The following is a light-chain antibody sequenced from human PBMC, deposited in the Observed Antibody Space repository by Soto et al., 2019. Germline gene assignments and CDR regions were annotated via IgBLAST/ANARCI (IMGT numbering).Light chain of an antibody. CDR3: QQYNNWPPQYT. Sequence: EIVMTQSPDTLSVSPGDRATLSCRASQSVNRNVAWYQQKPGQAPRLLIYAASTRATGIPARFSGSGSGTEFTLTISSLQSEDFAVYFCQQYNNWPPQYTFGQGTKLEIK. J-gene: IGKJ2*01. V-gene: IGKV3-15*01. CDR2: AAS. CDR1: QSVNRN.